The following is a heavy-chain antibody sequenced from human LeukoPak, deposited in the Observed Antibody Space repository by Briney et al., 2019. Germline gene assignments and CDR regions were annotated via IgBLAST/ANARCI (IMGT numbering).Heavy chain of an antibody. D-gene: IGHD3/OR15-3a*01. CDR1: GFAFSTYA. CDR3: AKGDGLDGKFDY. V-gene: IGHV3-23*01. J-gene: IGHJ4*02. Sequence: PGGSLGLSCAASGFAFSTYAMSWVRQVPGKGLEWVSAISRNGAGTYYADSVKGRFAISRDDSKNTLYLEMDSLRADGTAVYYCAKGDGLDGKFDYWGQGTLVTVSS. CDR2: ISRNGAGT.